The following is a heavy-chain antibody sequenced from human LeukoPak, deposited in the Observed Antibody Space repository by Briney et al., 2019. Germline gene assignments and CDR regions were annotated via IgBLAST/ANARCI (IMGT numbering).Heavy chain of an antibody. CDR2: TYYKSNRYY. CDR3: ARESAEDWFLYFFSS. CDR1: GDSVSINNAA. J-gene: IGHJ4*02. Sequence: SQTLSLTWVISGDSVSINNAAWNWIRQSPSRGLEWLGRTYYKSNRYYDYGVSVNIRITISSATSNSQFSLQLNSVTPDDTAVYYCARESAEDWFLYFFSSWDEGTLVTVSS. D-gene: IGHD3/OR15-3a*01. V-gene: IGHV6-1*01.